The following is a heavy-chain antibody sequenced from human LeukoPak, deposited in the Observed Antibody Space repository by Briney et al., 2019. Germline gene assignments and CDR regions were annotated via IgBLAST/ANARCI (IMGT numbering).Heavy chain of an antibody. D-gene: IGHD6-19*01. Sequence: PGGSLRLSCSASGFTFSRYALHWVRQAPGKGLEYVSAITSSGGSTYYAASVKGRFSISRDNSKNTLYLQTSSLRAEDTAVYYCAYSSGWYVWGQGTLVTVSS. CDR2: ITSSGGST. J-gene: IGHJ4*02. CDR3: AYSSGWYV. CDR1: GFTFSRYA. V-gene: IGHV3-64D*06.